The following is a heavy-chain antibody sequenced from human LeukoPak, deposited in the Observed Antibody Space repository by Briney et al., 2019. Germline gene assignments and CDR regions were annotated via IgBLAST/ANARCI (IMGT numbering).Heavy chain of an antibody. D-gene: IGHD1-14*01. CDR1: GLTFSTSG. CDR2: IGPTGSDI. CDR3: ATETNGRHYDY. V-gene: IGHV3-21*06. Sequence: GGSLRLXCTASGLTFSTSGFNWVRQAPGKGLEWVASIGPTGSDIYHADSIKGRFTISRDNANNFLYLQMNSLRAEDTAVYYCATETNGRHYDYWGQGTLLTVSS. J-gene: IGHJ4*02.